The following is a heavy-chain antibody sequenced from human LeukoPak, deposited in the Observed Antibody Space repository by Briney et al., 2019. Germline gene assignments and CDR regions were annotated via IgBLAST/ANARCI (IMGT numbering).Heavy chain of an antibody. V-gene: IGHV3-11*01. CDR1: GFTFSDYY. CDR2: ISSSGSTI. Sequence: GGSLRLSCAASGFTFSDYYMSWIRQAPGKGLEWVSYISSSGSTIYYADSVKGRFTISRDNAKNSLYLQMNSLRAEDAAVYYCARDAQRFLEWLLYGGNWFDPWGQGTLVTVSS. CDR3: ARDAQRFLEWLLYGGNWFDP. D-gene: IGHD3-3*01. J-gene: IGHJ5*02.